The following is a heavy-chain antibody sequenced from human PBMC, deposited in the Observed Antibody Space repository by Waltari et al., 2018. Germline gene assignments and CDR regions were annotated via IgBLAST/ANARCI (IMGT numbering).Heavy chain of an antibody. CDR1: GFTFSSYA. CDR3: AKDEAVDGSGSYGVDY. J-gene: IGHJ4*02. V-gene: IGHV3-23*04. Sequence: EVQLVESGGGLVQPGGSLRLSCAASGFTFSSYAMSWVRQAPGKGLEWVSAFSGSCRSTDYADSVKGRFTSYRDNSKNTLYLQMNSLRAEDTAVYYCAKDEAVDGSGSYGVDYWGQGTLVTVSS. D-gene: IGHD3-10*01. CDR2: FSGSCRST.